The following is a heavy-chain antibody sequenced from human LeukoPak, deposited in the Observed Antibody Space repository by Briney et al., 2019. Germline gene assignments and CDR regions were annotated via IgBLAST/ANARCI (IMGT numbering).Heavy chain of an antibody. Sequence: SETLSLTCTVSGGSISSYYWSWIRQPPGKGLEWIGYSYYSGSTNYNPSLKSRVTISVDTSKNQFSLKLSSVTAADTAVYYCAGQEYYYDSSGYWSHAFDIWGQGTMVTVSS. CDR2: SYYSGST. CDR3: AGQEYYYDSSGYWSHAFDI. J-gene: IGHJ3*02. CDR1: GGSISSYY. V-gene: IGHV4-59*08. D-gene: IGHD3-22*01.